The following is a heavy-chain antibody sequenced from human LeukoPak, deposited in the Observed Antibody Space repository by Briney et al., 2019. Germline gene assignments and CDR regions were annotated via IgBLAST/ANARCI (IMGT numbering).Heavy chain of an antibody. CDR1: GYTFTGYY. CDR2: INPNSGDT. CDR3: ARDYDGDNWFDP. D-gene: IGHD3-22*01. Sequence: GASVKVSCKASGYTFTGYYMHWVRQAPGQGLEWMGWINPNSGDTDYAQKFQGRVTMTRDTSISTAYMELSRLRSDDTAVYYCARDYDGDNWFDPWGQGTLVTVSS. V-gene: IGHV1-2*02. J-gene: IGHJ5*02.